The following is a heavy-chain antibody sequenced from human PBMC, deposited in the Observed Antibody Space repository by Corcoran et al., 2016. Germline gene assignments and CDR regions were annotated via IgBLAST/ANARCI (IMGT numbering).Heavy chain of an antibody. CDR1: GYTFTSYD. J-gene: IGHJ6*02. V-gene: IGHV1-8*01. CDR3: ARKGEMQSDYGDYEGFDYYYGMDV. CDR2: MNPNSGNT. Sequence: QVQLVQSGAEVKKPGASVKVSCKASGYTFTSYDINWVRQATGQGLEWMGWMNPNSGNTGYAQKFQGRVTMTRNTSISTAYMELSSLGSEDTAVYYCARKGEMQSDYGDYEGFDYYYGMDVWGQGTTVTVSS. D-gene: IGHD4-17*01.